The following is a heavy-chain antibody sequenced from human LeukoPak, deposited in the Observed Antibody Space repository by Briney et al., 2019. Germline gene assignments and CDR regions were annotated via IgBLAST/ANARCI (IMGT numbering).Heavy chain of an antibody. CDR3: ARGGVYEAAFDP. CDR1: GGSISSYY. CDR2: FYTSGST. D-gene: IGHD5/OR15-5a*01. Sequence: PSETLSLTCTVSGGSISSYYWSWIRQPAGKGLEWIGRFYTSGSTNYNPSLKSRVTISVDTSKNQFSLKLSSVTAADTAVYYCARGGVYEAAFDPWGQGTLVTVSS. J-gene: IGHJ5*02. V-gene: IGHV4-4*07.